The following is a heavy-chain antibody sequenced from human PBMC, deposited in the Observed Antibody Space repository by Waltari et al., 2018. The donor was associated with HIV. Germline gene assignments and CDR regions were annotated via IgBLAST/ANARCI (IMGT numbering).Heavy chain of an antibody. V-gene: IGHV1-18*01. CDR2: ISGYNGKT. CDR3: ARGVSIVRGVMIRGHMDV. CDR1: GYTFSAYT. J-gene: IGHJ6*02. D-gene: IGHD3-10*01. Sequence: VQLVQSGAEMRKPGASVKVSCRASGYTFSAYTISWVRQAPGQGLEWMGWISGYNGKTNYAQKFQGRVNMTTDTSTSTAHMELRSLRSDDTAVYYCARGVSIVRGVMIRGHMDVWGQGTTVTVSS.